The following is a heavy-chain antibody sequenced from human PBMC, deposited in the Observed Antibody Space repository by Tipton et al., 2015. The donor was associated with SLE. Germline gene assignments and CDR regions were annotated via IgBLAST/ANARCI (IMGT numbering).Heavy chain of an antibody. CDR1: GGSMSSYC. CDR2: IYDRGTT. D-gene: IGHD7-27*01. CDR3: VGAQLGAWRFDS. V-gene: IGHV4-59*01. Sequence: TLSLTCTVSGGSMSSYCWSWIRQSPRKGLEWIGYIYDRGTTDYNPSLMNRVTISLDRSESQFSLRLTSVTAADAAVYYCVGAQLGAWRFDSWGQGTLVTVSS. J-gene: IGHJ4*02.